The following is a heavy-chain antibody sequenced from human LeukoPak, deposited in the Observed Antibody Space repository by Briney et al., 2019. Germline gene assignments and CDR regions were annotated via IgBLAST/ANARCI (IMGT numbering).Heavy chain of an antibody. V-gene: IGHV4-34*01. CDR2: INHSGST. D-gene: IGHD2-15*01. Sequence: TLSLTCAVYGGCFSGYYWSWIRQPPGKGLEWIGEINHSGSTNYNPSLKSRVTISVDTSKNQFSLKLSSVTAADTAVYYCARGARVANFDYWGQGTLVTVSS. J-gene: IGHJ4*02. CDR3: ARGARVANFDY. CDR1: GGCFSGYY.